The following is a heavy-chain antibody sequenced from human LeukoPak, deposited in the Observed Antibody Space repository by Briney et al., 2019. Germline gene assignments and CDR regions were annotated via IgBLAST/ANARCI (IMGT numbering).Heavy chain of an antibody. CDR1: GYTFTGFY. V-gene: IGHV1-18*04. CDR3: ARCILATCRYLPSFDF. CDR2: ITTYNGNT. D-gene: IGHD3-3*02. Sequence: ASVKVSCKASGYTFTGFYLHWVRQAPAQGLEWMGWITTYNGNTNFAQKVQGRVTMTTDTSTSTAYMELRSLRSDDTAVYYCARCILATCRYLPSFDFWGQGTLVTVSS. J-gene: IGHJ4*02.